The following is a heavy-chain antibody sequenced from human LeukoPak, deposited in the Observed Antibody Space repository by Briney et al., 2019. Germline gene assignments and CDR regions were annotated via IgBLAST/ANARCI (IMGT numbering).Heavy chain of an antibody. CDR2: IIPIFGTA. Sequence: SVKVSCKASGGTFSSYAISWVRQAPGQGLEWMGGIIPIFGTANYAQKFQGRVTITTDESTSTAYMELSSLRSEDTAVYYCARGKGYQPLRGYAFDIWGQGTMVTVSS. J-gene: IGHJ3*02. CDR3: ARGKGYQPLRGYAFDI. D-gene: IGHD2-2*01. CDR1: GGTFSSYA. V-gene: IGHV1-69*05.